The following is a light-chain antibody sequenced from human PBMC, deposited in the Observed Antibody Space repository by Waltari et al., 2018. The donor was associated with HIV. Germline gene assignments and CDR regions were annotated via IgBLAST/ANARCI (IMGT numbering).Light chain of an antibody. J-gene: IGKJ4*01. CDR3: QQYFRIPPT. V-gene: IGKV4-1*01. CDR1: RSILYSSDNRNY. Sequence: DIVMTQSPDSLPVSLGVRATINCTSSRSILYSSDNRNYLAWYQQKARQPPKLLISWASTRESGVPDRFSGSGSGTDFTLTITRLPAEDVAVYHCQQYFRIPPTFGGGTKVEIK. CDR2: WAS.